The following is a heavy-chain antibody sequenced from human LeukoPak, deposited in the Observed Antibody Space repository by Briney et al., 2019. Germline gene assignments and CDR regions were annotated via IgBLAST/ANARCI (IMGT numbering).Heavy chain of an antibody. V-gene: IGHV4-34*01. D-gene: IGHD5-18*01. CDR1: GGSFSGYY. CDR3: AREKGGYSYGYWEDY. J-gene: IGHJ4*02. Sequence: SETLSLTCAVYGGSFSGYYWSWIRQPPGKGLEWIGEINHSGSTNYNPSLKSRVTISVDTSKNQFSLKLSSVTAADTAVYYCAREKGGYSYGYWEDYWGQGTLVTVSS. CDR2: INHSGST.